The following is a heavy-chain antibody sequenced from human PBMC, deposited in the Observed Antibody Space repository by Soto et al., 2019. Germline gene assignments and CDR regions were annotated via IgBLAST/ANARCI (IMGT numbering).Heavy chain of an antibody. Sequence: QVQLVQSGAEVKKPGASVKVSCKASGYTLTSYYMHWVRQAPGQGLEWMGIINPSGGSTSYAQKFQGRVNMTRDTSTSTVYMELSSLRSEDTAVYYCARGEDIVVVPAAMVPDFDYWGQGTLVTVSS. CDR3: ARGEDIVVVPAAMVPDFDY. CDR2: INPSGGST. D-gene: IGHD2-2*01. V-gene: IGHV1-46*03. J-gene: IGHJ4*02. CDR1: GYTLTSYY.